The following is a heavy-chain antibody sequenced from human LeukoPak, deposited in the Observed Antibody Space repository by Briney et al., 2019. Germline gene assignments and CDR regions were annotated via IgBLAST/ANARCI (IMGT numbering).Heavy chain of an antibody. Sequence: PSETLSLTCTVSGGSISSSSYYWGWIRQPPGKGLEWIGSIYYSGSTYYNPSLKSRVTISVDTSKNQFSLKLSSVTAADTAVYYCARLPYYYDGGYYYYYGMDVWGQGTTVTVSS. CDR3: ARLPYYYDGGYYYYYGMDV. V-gene: IGHV4-39*07. D-gene: IGHD3-22*01. J-gene: IGHJ6*02. CDR1: GGSISSSSYY. CDR2: IYYSGST.